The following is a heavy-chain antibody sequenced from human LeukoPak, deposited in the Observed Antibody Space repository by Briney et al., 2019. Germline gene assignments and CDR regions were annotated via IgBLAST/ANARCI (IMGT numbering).Heavy chain of an antibody. J-gene: IGHJ4*02. Sequence: PGGSLRLSCAASGFTFSSYEMNWVRQAPGKGLEWVSYISSSGSTIYYADSVKGRFTISRDNAKNSLYLQMNSLRAEDTAVYYCARDRLDYGSGSYYRFDYWGQGTLVTVSS. CDR1: GFTFSSYE. CDR3: ARDRLDYGSGSYYRFDY. D-gene: IGHD3-10*01. V-gene: IGHV3-48*03. CDR2: ISSSGSTI.